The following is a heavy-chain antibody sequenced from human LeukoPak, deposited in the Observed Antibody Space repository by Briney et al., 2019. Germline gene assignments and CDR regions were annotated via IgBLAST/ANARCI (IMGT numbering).Heavy chain of an antibody. Sequence: SGGSLRLSCAASGFTFSSYSMNWVRQAPGKGLEWVSSISSSSSYIYYADSVKGRFTISRDNAKNSLYLQMNSLRAEDTAVYYCARGISWLVIIRYYFDYWGQGTLVTVSS. J-gene: IGHJ4*02. CDR2: ISSSSSYI. D-gene: IGHD3-9*01. CDR3: ARGISWLVIIRYYFDY. CDR1: GFTFSSYS. V-gene: IGHV3-21*01.